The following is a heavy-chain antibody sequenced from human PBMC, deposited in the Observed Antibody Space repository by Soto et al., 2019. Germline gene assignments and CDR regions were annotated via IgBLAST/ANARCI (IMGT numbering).Heavy chain of an antibody. V-gene: IGHV1-69*05. J-gene: IGHJ6*02. Sequence: ASVKFSCKASGGTFSSYAISWVRQAPGQGLEWMGGIIPIFGTANHAQKLQGRVTITTDESTSTAYMELSSLRSEDTAVYYCASRGAARLRWSYYYGMDVWGQGTTVTVSS. CDR2: IIPIFGTA. D-gene: IGHD6-6*01. CDR1: GGTFSSYA. CDR3: ASRGAARLRWSYYYGMDV.